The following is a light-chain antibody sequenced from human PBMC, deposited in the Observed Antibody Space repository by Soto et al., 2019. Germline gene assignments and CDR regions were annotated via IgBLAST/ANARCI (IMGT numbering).Light chain of an antibody. Sequence: DIQMTQYPSTLSASVGERVTISCRASQSVNNWLAWYQRKPGKAPKLLIHDASTLESGIPSRFSGSGSGTEFTLTISSLQPDDFATYYCQQYKSYWTCGQGTKVEIK. CDR2: DAS. CDR3: QQYKSYWT. CDR1: QSVNNW. J-gene: IGKJ1*01. V-gene: IGKV1-5*01.